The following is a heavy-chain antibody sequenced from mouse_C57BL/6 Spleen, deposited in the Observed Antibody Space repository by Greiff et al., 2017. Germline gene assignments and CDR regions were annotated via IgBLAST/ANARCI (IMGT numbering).Heavy chain of an antibody. CDR1: GFTFSSYA. D-gene: IGHD1-1*01. CDR2: ISSGGDYI. V-gene: IGHV5-9-1*02. J-gene: IGHJ2*01. Sequence: EVMLVESGEGLVKPGGSLKLSCAASGFTFSSYAMSWVRQTPEKRLEWVAYISSGGDYIYYADTVKGRFTISSDNARNTLYLQMSSLKSEDTAMYYCTREGGSSYLFDYWGQGTTRTVSS. CDR3: TREGGSSYLFDY.